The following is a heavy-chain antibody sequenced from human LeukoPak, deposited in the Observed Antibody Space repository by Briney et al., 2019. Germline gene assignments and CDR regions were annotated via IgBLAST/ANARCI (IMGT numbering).Heavy chain of an antibody. J-gene: IGHJ3*02. CDR3: ARALGSVVVMGMDAFDI. CDR1: GYTFTSYG. V-gene: IGHV1-18*01. CDR2: ISAYNGNT. D-gene: IGHD3-22*01. Sequence: ASVKVSCKASGYTFTSYGISWVRQAPGQGLEWMGWISAYNGNTNYAQKLQGRVTMTTDTSTSTAYIELRSLRSDDTAVYYCARALGSVVVMGMDAFDIWGQGTMVTVSS.